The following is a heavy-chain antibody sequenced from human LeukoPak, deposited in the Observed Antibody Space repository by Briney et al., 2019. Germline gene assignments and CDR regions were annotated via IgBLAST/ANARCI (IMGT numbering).Heavy chain of an antibody. V-gene: IGHV3-73*01. J-gene: IGHJ3*02. Sequence: GGSLRLSCAASGFTFSGSAMHWVRQASGKGLEWVGRIRSKANSYATAYAASVKGRFTISRDDSKNTAYLQMNSLKTEDTAVYYCTRVTRHPSGGYGGSHDAFDIWGQGTMVTVSS. D-gene: IGHD4-23*01. CDR2: IRSKANSYAT. CDR3: TRVTRHPSGGYGGSHDAFDI. CDR1: GFTFSGSA.